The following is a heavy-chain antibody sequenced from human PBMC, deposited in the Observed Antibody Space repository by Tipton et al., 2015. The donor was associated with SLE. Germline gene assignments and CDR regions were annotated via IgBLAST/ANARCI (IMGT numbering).Heavy chain of an antibody. Sequence: TLSLTCIVSGDSISSSSYYWGWIRQPPGKGLEWVGTVYYTGNTFYNPSLKSRVTISVDTSKNLFSLDLSSVTAADTAVYYCARDEYRYDATGYHLLGHFDFWGQGTLVTVSS. J-gene: IGHJ4*02. D-gene: IGHD3-22*01. CDR2: VYYTGNT. CDR1: GDSISSSSYY. V-gene: IGHV4-39*07. CDR3: ARDEYRYDATGYHLLGHFDF.